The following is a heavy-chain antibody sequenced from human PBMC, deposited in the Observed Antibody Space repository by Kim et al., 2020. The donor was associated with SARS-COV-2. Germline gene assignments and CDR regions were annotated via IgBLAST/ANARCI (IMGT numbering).Heavy chain of an antibody. D-gene: IGHD4-17*01. J-gene: IGHJ6*02. CDR1: GFTFSGSA. V-gene: IGHV3-73*01. CDR3: TRELGNYGGNGLYYYYYGMDV. CDR2: IRSKANSYAT. Sequence: GGSLRLSCAASGFTFSGSAMHWVRQASGKGLEWVGRIRSKANSYATAYAASVKGRFTISRDDSKNTAYLQMNSLKTEDTAVYYCTRELGNYGGNGLYYYYYGMDVWGQGTTVTVSS.